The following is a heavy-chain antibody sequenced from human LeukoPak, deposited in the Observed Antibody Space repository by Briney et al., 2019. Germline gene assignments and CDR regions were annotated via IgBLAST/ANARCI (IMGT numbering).Heavy chain of an antibody. Sequence: GGSLRLSCAASGFTFDDYAMHWVRQAPGKGLEWVSGISWNSGSIGYADSVKGRFTISRDNAKNSLYLQMNSLRAEDTAVYYCARVYYDSSGYYDYYAFDIWGQGTMVTVSS. CDR1: GFTFDDYA. CDR2: ISWNSGSI. J-gene: IGHJ3*02. V-gene: IGHV3-9*01. CDR3: ARVYYDSSGYYDYYAFDI. D-gene: IGHD3-22*01.